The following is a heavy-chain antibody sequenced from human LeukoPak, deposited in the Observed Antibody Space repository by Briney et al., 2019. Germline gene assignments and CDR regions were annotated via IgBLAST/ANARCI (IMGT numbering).Heavy chain of an antibody. CDR3: ATSSIAARGKLYYFDY. CDR2: FDPEDGET. CDR1: GYTLTELS. D-gene: IGHD6-6*01. J-gene: IGHJ4*02. Sequence: ASVKVSCKVSGYTLTELSMHWVRQAPGKGLEWMGGFDPEDGETIYAQKFQGRVTMTEDTSTDTAYMELSSLRSEDTAVYYCATSSIAARGKLYYFDYWGQGTLVTVSS. V-gene: IGHV1-24*01.